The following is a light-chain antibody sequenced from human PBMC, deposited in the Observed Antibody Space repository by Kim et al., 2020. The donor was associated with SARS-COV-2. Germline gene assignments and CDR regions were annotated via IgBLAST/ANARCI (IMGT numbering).Light chain of an antibody. CDR2: DVS. J-gene: IGLJ3*02. Sequence: PGQSVTISFTGTSSAVGGYNYVSWYQQHPGKAPKLMIYDVSKRPSGVPDRFSGSKSGNTASLTISGLQAEDEADYYCCSYAGSWVFGGGTQLTVL. CDR1: SSAVGGYNY. CDR3: CSYAGSWV. V-gene: IGLV2-11*01.